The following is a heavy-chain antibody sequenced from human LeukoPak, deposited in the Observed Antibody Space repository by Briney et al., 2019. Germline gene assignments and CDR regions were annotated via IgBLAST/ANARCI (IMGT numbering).Heavy chain of an antibody. Sequence: SETLSLTCAVYGXSFSGYYWSWIRQPPGKGLEWIGEINHSGSTNYNPSLKSRVTISVDTSKNQFSLKLSSVTAADTAVYYCATTGGYCSGGSCQRKDWFDPWGQGTLVTVSS. CDR3: ATTGGYCSGGSCQRKDWFDP. J-gene: IGHJ5*02. D-gene: IGHD2-15*01. CDR2: INHSGST. V-gene: IGHV4-34*01. CDR1: GXSFSGYY.